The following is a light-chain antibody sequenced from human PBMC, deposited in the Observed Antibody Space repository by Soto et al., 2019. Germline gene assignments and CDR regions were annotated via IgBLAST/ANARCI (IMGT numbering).Light chain of an antibody. CDR3: CSYAGIYTWV. CDR2: DVS. V-gene: IGLV2-11*01. Sequence: HSALTQPRSVSGSPGQSVTISCTGTSSDVGGYNYVSWYQQHPGKAPKLMIYDVSKRPSGVPDRFSGSKSGNTASLTISGLQAEDEADYYCCSYAGIYTWVFGGGTKVTVL. J-gene: IGLJ3*02. CDR1: SSDVGGYNY.